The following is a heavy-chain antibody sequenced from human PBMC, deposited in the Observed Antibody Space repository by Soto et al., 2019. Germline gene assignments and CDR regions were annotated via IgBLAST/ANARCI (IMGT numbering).Heavy chain of an antibody. D-gene: IGHD2-15*01. J-gene: IGHJ6*03. CDR3: ARAKPTAATRVFYYYYMDV. CDR2: IYYSGST. CDR1: GGSISSYY. Sequence: SETLSLTCTVSGGSISSYYWSWIRQPPGKGLEWIGYIYYSGSTNYNPSLKSRVTISVDTSKNQFSLKLSSVTAADTAVYYCARAKPTAATRVFYYYYMDVWGKGTTVTVSS. V-gene: IGHV4-59*01.